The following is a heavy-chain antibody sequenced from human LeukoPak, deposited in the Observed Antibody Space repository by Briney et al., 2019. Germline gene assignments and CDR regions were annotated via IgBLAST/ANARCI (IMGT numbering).Heavy chain of an antibody. Sequence: GESLRISCKASGYSFSKYWISWVRQMPGKGLEWMGRIDPKDSYTNYNPSFGGHVTISADKSISTAYLEWTNLKPSDTAIYYCARGGYSSTWYYWFDPWGQGTLVTVSS. CDR2: IDPKDSYT. J-gene: IGHJ5*02. CDR3: ARGGYSSTWYYWFDP. D-gene: IGHD6-13*01. V-gene: IGHV5-10-1*01. CDR1: GYSFSKYW.